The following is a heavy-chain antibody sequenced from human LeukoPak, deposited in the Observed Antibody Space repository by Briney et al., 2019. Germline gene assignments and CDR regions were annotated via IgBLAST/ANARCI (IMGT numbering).Heavy chain of an antibody. V-gene: IGHV4-59*12. CDR1: GGSMSSYH. Sequence: PSETLSLTCTVSGGSMSSYHWSWIRQSPGKGLEWIGYIYYSGSTNYNPSLKSRVTISVDMSKNQFSLQLSSVTAADTAVYYCTRGRIAFGGVVPDYWGQGTLVTVSS. D-gene: IGHD3-16*01. J-gene: IGHJ4*02. CDR3: TRGRIAFGGVVPDY. CDR2: IYYSGST.